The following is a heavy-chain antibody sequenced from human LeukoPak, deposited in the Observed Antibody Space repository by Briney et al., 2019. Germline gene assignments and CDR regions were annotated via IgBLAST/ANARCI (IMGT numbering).Heavy chain of an antibody. CDR3: ARDRVGGYNWFDP. J-gene: IGHJ5*02. Sequence: SETLSLTCTVSGGSVSSGSYYWSWIRQPPGKGLEWIGYIYYTGSTNYNPSLKSRVTISVDTSKNQFSLKLCSVTAADTAVYYCARDRVGGYNWFDPWGQGTLVTVSS. D-gene: IGHD4-23*01. CDR1: GGSVSSGSYY. CDR2: IYYTGST. V-gene: IGHV4-61*01.